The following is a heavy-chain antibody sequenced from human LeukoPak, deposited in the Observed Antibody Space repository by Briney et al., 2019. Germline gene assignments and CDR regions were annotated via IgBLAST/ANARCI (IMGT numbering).Heavy chain of an antibody. CDR1: GFTFDDYA. Sequence: PGGSLRLSCAASGFTFDDYAMHWVRQAPGKGLEWVSLISWDGGSTYHADSVKGRFTISRDNSKNSLYLQMNSLRAEDTALYYCAKDMSRYSSGWYSCGYWGQGTLVTVSS. D-gene: IGHD6-19*01. V-gene: IGHV3-43D*03. J-gene: IGHJ4*02. CDR3: AKDMSRYSSGWYSCGY. CDR2: ISWDGGST.